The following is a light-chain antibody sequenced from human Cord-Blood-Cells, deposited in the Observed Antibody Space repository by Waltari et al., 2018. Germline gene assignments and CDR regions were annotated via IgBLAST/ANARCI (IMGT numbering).Light chain of an antibody. V-gene: IGLV2-23*01. CDR1: SSDVGSYNL. CDR3: CSYAGSSTYV. J-gene: IGLJ1*01. CDR2: EGS. Sequence: QSALTQPASVSGSPGQSITISCTGTSSDVGSYNLVPWYQQHPGKAPKLMIYEGSKRPSGVSNRFSGSKSGTTASLTIAGLQAEDEADYYCCSYAGSSTYVFGTGTKVTVL.